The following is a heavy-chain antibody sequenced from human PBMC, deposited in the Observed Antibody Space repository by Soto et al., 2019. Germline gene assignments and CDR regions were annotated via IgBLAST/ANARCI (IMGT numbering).Heavy chain of an antibody. Sequence: QVQLVQSGAEVKKPGASVKVSCKASGDTFTNFDLNWVRQATGQGLEWMGWMRANSGDTGHAQKFQGRVSMTRSTSIITVSMELSSLRAEDTAVYYCARYIYGQGFKAWGQGTLVIVSS. V-gene: IGHV1-8*01. CDR3: ARYIYGQGFKA. J-gene: IGHJ5*02. CDR1: GDTFTNFD. CDR2: MRANSGDT. D-gene: IGHD5-18*01.